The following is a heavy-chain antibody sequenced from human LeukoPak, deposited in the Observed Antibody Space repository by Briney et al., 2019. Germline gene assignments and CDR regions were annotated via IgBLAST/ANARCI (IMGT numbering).Heavy chain of an antibody. V-gene: IGHV1-8*03. CDR3: ARDEGYYYYMDV. CDR2: MNPNSGNT. CDR1: GYTFTSYD. J-gene: IGHJ6*03. Sequence: ASVKVSCKASGYTFTSYDINWVRQAPGQGLEWKGWMNPNSGNTGYAQKFQGRVTITRNTSISTAYMELSSLRSEDTAVYYCARDEGYYYYMDVWGKGTTVTVSS.